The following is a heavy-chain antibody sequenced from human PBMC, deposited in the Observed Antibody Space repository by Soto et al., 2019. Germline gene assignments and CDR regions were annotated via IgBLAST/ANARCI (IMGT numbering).Heavy chain of an antibody. Sequence: RRLSCAASGFTFNTYAMSWVRQAPGKGLEWVSTISASGGSTYYADSVKGRFTISRDNSKNTLYLQMNSLRAEDTAVYYCARGLGYCSSASCYIWFDFWGQGTLVTVSS. CDR2: ISASGGST. CDR3: ARGLGYCSSASCYIWFDF. D-gene: IGHD2-2*02. V-gene: IGHV3-23*01. J-gene: IGHJ4*02. CDR1: GFTFNTYA.